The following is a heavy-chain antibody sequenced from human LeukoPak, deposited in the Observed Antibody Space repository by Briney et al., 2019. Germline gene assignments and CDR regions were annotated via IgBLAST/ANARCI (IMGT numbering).Heavy chain of an antibody. CDR1: EFTFGDHA. CDR2: IRSKAYGGTT. CDR3: TRGPIHLWLYYRMDV. J-gene: IGHJ6*02. D-gene: IGHD5-18*01. Sequence: GGSLRLSCTASEFTFGDHAMSWVRQAPGKGLEWVGFIRSKAYGGTTEYAASVKGRFTIARDDSKSIAYLQMNSLKIEDTAVYYCTRGPIHLWLYYRMDVWGQGTTVIVSS. V-gene: IGHV3-49*04.